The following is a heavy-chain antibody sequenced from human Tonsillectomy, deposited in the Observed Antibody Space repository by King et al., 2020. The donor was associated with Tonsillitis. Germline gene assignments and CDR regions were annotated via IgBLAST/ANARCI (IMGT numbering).Heavy chain of an antibody. CDR1: GFTFSSYW. J-gene: IGHJ3*02. D-gene: IGHD3-16*01. Sequence: VQLVESGGGLVQPGGSLRLSCAASGFTFSSYWMSWVRQAPGKGLEGVANKKQEGSEKYFVDSGKGRVTISRDNAKNSLYLQMNSLRAEDTAVYYCARDPLGANTFDIWGQGTMVTVSS. CDR3: ARDPLGANTFDI. V-gene: IGHV3-7*01. CDR2: KKQEGSEK.